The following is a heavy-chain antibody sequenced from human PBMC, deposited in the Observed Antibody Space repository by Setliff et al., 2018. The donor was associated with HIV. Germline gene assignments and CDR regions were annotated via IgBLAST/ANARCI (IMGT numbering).Heavy chain of an antibody. J-gene: IGHJ4*02. V-gene: IGHV3-48*01. CDR1: GFTFSTYS. CDR2: ISSSSSSI. CDR3: AKDRYYDSSGFYWGDYFDY. Sequence: GGSLRLSCAASGFTFSTYSLNWVRQAPGKGLEWISCISSSSSSIYYADSVKGRFTISRDNAKNTLHLEMKSLTGEDTAVYYCAKDRYYDSSGFYWGDYFDYWGQGTLVTVSS. D-gene: IGHD3-22*01.